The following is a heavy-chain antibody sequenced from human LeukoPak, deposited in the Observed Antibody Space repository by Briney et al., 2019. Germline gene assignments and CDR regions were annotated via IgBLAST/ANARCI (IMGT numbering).Heavy chain of an antibody. D-gene: IGHD3-22*01. Sequence: GGSLRLSCAASGFTFSSYGMHWVRQAPGKGLEWVTFIRYDGSNKYYADSVKGRFTISRDNSKNRLYLRMNSLRAEDTAVYYCAREDSSGYYYLVSYWGQGTLVTVSS. CDR2: IRYDGSNK. J-gene: IGHJ4*02. CDR3: AREDSSGYYYLVSY. V-gene: IGHV3-30*02. CDR1: GFTFSSYG.